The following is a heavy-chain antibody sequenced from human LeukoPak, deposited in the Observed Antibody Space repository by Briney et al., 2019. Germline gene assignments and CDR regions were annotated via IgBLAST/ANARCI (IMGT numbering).Heavy chain of an antibody. Sequence: PGGSLRLSCAASGFTVSSNYMSWVRQAPGKGLEWVSDISGSGGSTYYADSVKGRFTISRDNSKNTLYPQMNSLRAEDTAVYYCAKTMLFGSGWVFDYWGQGTLVTVSS. CDR2: ISGSGGST. V-gene: IGHV3-23*01. CDR3: AKTMLFGSGWVFDY. D-gene: IGHD6-19*01. CDR1: GFTVSSNY. J-gene: IGHJ4*02.